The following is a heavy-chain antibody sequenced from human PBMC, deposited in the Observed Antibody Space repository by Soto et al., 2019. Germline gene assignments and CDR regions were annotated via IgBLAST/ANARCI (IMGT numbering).Heavy chain of an antibody. D-gene: IGHD2-2*01. V-gene: IGHV3-21*01. CDR2: ISSSSYI. CDR1: GFTFSSYS. CDR3: ARREGYCSSTSCYPAGYGMDV. J-gene: IGHJ6*02. Sequence: GGSLRLSCAASGFTFSSYSMNWVRQAPGKGLEWVSSISSSSYIYYADSVKGRFTISRDNAKNSLYLQMNSLRAEDTAVYYCARREGYCSSTSCYPAGYGMDVWGQGTTVTVS.